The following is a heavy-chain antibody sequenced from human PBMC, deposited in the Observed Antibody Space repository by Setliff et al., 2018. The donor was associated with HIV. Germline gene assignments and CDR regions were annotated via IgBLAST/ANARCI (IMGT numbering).Heavy chain of an antibody. J-gene: IGHJ3*02. CDR3: ARPRYTYGTPPAFDI. CDR2: IYYRGNT. Sequence: SETLSLTCTVSGGSISSSNYYWGWIRQPPGKGLEWIGSIYYRGNTYYNPSLKTRVTISVDGSKNQFSLKLSSVTAADTAVYYCARPRYTYGTPPAFDIWGRGTVVTVSS. D-gene: IGHD5-18*01. CDR1: GGSISSSNYY. V-gene: IGHV4-39*01.